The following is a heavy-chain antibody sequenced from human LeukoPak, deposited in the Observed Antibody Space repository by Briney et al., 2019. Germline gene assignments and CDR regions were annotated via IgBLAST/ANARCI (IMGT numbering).Heavy chain of an antibody. CDR2: ISYDGSNK. D-gene: IGHD1-14*01. J-gene: IGHJ4*02. Sequence: GSLRLSCAASGFTFSSYGMHWVRQAPGKGLEWVAVISYDGSNKYYADSVKGRFTISRDNSKNTLYLQMNSLRAEDTAVYYCAKGFQTTKRPFDYWGQGTLVTVSS. CDR3: AKGFQTTKRPFDY. CDR1: GFTFSSYG. V-gene: IGHV3-30*18.